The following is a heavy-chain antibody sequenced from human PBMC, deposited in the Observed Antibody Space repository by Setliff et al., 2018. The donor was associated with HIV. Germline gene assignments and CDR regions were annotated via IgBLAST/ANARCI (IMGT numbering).Heavy chain of an antibody. D-gene: IGHD3-9*01. V-gene: IGHV4-59*06. J-gene: IGHJ4*02. CDR3: ARLSPLDWPFDY. CDR2: IYYSGST. Sequence: SETLSLTCTVSGGSISSYYWSWIRQPAGKGLEWIGYIYYSGSTYYSPSLKSRVTISLDTSKDHFSLKLRSVAAADTAVYYCARLSPLDWPFDYWGQGTLVTVSS. CDR1: GGSISSYY.